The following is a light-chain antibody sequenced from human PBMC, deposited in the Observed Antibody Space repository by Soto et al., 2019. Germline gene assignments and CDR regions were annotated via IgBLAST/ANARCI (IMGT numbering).Light chain of an antibody. CDR1: QSVSSN. V-gene: IGKV3-15*01. Sequence: EIVMTQSPATLSVSPGERATLSCRASQSVSSNLAWYQQKPGQTPRLLIYDASSRATGIPARFSGSGSGTDFTLTISSLHSEDFAVYYCQQYNNWPLTFGGGTNVEIK. CDR2: DAS. J-gene: IGKJ4*01. CDR3: QQYNNWPLT.